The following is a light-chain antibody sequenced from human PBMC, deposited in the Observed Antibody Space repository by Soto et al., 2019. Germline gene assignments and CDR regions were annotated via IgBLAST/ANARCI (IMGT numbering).Light chain of an antibody. CDR3: QQYSSSRT. J-gene: IGKJ1*01. CDR2: GGS. V-gene: IGKV3-20*01. Sequence: ELVLTQSPGTLSLSPGEIATLSCRASQSVSSNHLAWYQQKPGQAPRLLIYGGSSRATSIPVRFSGSGSETDFTLTITRLEPEDFAVYYCQQYSSSRTFGQGTKVDIK. CDR1: QSVSSNH.